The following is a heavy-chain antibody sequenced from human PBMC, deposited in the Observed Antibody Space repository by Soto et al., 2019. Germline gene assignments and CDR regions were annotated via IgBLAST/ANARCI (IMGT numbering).Heavy chain of an antibody. V-gene: IGHV1-3*01. D-gene: IGHD3-10*01. Sequence: GASVKVSCKASGYIFTTYAIHWVRQAPGQRLEWMGWIDAGIDNTKYSQNFQDRVTFKRDTSASTVSMELSSLRSEDTAVYYCARGVVTTIRGVIVPAPQSFDYWGQGTLVTVSS. CDR1: GYIFTTYA. CDR3: ARGVVTTIRGVIVPAPQSFDY. CDR2: IDAGIDNT. J-gene: IGHJ4*02.